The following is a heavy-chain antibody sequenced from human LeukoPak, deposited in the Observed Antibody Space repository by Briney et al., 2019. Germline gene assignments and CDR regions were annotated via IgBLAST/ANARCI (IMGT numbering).Heavy chain of an antibody. Sequence: ASVKVSCKASGYTFTSYGISWVRQAPGQGLEWMGWISGYNGDTRYAQDLQGRVTMTTDTSTSTAYMELRSLRSDDTAVYYCAREGELSFYYWGQGTLVTVSS. V-gene: IGHV1-18*01. J-gene: IGHJ4*02. D-gene: IGHD3-16*02. CDR2: ISGYNGDT. CDR3: AREGELSFYY. CDR1: GYTFTSYG.